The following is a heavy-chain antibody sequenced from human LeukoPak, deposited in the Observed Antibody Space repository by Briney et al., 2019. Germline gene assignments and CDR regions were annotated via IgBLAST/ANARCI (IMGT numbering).Heavy chain of an antibody. J-gene: IGHJ3*02. CDR2: IYHSGST. D-gene: IGHD2-15*01. Sequence: SQTLSLTCAVSGGSISSGGYSWSWIRQPPGKGLEWIGYIYHSGSTYYNPSLKSRVTISVDRSKIQFSLKLSSVTAADTAVYYCARDGVAGGETGAFDIWGQGTMVTVSS. CDR3: ARDGVAGGETGAFDI. CDR1: GGSISSGGYS. V-gene: IGHV4-30-2*01.